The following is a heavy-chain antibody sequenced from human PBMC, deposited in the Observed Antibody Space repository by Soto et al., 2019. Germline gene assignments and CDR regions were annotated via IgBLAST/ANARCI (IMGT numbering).Heavy chain of an antibody. CDR1: GGSISSGGYY. Sequence: PTDTLSLTRTVSGGSISSGGYYWNWIRQHPGKGLEWIGYSYFSGNTYYNPSLKSRVTISVDTSKNQFSLRLSSVTAADTAVYYCARDPQFTDSSGYYVSSVYFDDCGQVILVTV. J-gene: IGHJ4*02. D-gene: IGHD3-22*01. CDR3: ARDPQFTDSSGYYVSSVYFDD. CDR2: SYFSGNT. V-gene: IGHV4-31*03.